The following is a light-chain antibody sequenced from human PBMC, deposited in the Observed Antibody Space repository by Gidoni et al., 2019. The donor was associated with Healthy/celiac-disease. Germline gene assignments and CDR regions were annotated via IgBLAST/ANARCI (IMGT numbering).Light chain of an antibody. CDR2: GAS. CDR3: QQYGSSPRT. Sequence: EIVLTLSPGTLSSSPGERATLSCRASQSVSSSYLAWYQQKPGQAPRLLIYGASSRATGIPDKFSGSGSGTDFTLTISRLEPEDYAVYYCQQYGSSPRTCGQGTKVEIK. CDR1: QSVSSSY. V-gene: IGKV3-20*01. J-gene: IGKJ1*01.